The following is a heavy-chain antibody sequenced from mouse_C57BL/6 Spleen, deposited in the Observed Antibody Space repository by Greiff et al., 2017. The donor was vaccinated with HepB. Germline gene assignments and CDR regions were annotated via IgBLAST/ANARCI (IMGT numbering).Heavy chain of an antibody. D-gene: IGHD4-1*01. CDR3: TRSNWDDPYFDY. J-gene: IGHJ2*01. Sequence: QVQLQQSGAELVRPGASVTLSCKASGYTFTDYEMHWVKQTPVHGLEWIGAIDPETGGTAYNQKFKGKAILTADKSSSTAYMELRSLTSEDSAVYYCTRSNWDDPYFDYWDQGTTLTVSS. CDR2: IDPETGGT. CDR1: GYTFTDYE. V-gene: IGHV1-15*01.